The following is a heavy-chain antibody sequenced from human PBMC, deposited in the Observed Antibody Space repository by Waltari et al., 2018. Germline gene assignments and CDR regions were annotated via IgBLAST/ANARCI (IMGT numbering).Heavy chain of an antibody. V-gene: IGHV4-34*01. J-gene: IGHJ4*02. Sequence: QVQLQQWGAGLLKPSETLSLTCAVYGGSFSGYYWSWIRQPPGKGLEWIGEINHSGSTNYNPSLKSRVTISVDTSKNQFSLKLSSVTAADTAVYYCARRGSYDYVWGSYRPTPYYFDYWGQGTLVTVSS. CDR2: INHSGST. CDR1: GGSFSGYY. D-gene: IGHD3-16*02. CDR3: ARRGSYDYVWGSYRPTPYYFDY.